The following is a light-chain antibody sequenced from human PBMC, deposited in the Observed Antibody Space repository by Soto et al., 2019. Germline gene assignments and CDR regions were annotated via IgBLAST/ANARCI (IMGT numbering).Light chain of an antibody. J-gene: IGKJ1*01. Sequence: EIVLTQSPGTLSLSPGERATLSCRAIQSLTSNNLVWYQQKPGQAPRLLIYGASGRATGIPDRISGSGSGTDFTLTISSVEPEDFGVYYCQQYGSSLWTGGQGTKVEIK. V-gene: IGKV3-20*01. CDR3: QQYGSSLWT. CDR2: GAS. CDR1: QSLTSNN.